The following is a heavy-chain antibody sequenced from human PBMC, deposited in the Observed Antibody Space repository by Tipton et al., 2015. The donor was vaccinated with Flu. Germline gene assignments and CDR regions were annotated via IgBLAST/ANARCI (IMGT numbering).Heavy chain of an antibody. Sequence: SLRLSCAASGFTLSDYYMSWIRQAPGKGLEWVSYISSSGSTIYYADSVKGRFTISRDNAKNSLYLQMNSLRAEDTAVYYCARDGPYYDILTGREYFQHWGQGTLVTVSS. CDR2: ISSSGSTI. V-gene: IGHV3-11*01. CDR3: ARDGPYYDILTGREYFQH. J-gene: IGHJ1*01. CDR1: GFTLSDYY. D-gene: IGHD3-9*01.